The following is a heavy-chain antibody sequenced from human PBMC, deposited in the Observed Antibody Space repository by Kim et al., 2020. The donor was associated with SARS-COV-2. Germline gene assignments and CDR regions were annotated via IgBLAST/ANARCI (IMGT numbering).Heavy chain of an antibody. Sequence: GGSLRLSCAASGFTFSSYAMHWVRQAPGKGLEWVAVISYDGSNKYYADSVKGRFTISRDNSKNTLYLQMNSLRAEDTAVYYCAREADYWGQGTLVTVSS. J-gene: IGHJ4*02. CDR3: AREADY. CDR2: ISYDGSNK. CDR1: GFTFSSYA. V-gene: IGHV3-30*04.